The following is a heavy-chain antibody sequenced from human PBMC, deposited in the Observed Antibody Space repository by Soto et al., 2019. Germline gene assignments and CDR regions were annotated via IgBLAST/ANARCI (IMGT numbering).Heavy chain of an antibody. J-gene: IGHJ6*02. CDR2: ISAYNGNT. V-gene: IGHV1-18*01. CDR1: GYTFPSYG. CDR3: ARNYDFWSGYSAYSYYCYGMDV. D-gene: IGHD3-3*01. Sequence: ASVKVSCKPSGYTFPSYGISWVRQAPGQGLEWMGWISAYNGNTNYAQKLQGRVTMTTDTSTSTAYMELRSLRSDDTAVYYCARNYDFWSGYSAYSYYCYGMDVWGQGTTVTVSS.